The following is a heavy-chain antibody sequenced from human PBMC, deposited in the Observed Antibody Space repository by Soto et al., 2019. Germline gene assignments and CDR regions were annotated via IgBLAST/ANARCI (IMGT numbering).Heavy chain of an antibody. CDR2: INPNSGGT. J-gene: IGHJ6*02. CDR1: GYTFTGYY. D-gene: IGHD2-2*01. CDR3: ARVHLVDYCSSTSCYHGQGESGMDV. V-gene: IGHV1-2*04. Sequence: QVQLVQSGAEVKKPGASVKVSCKASGYTFTGYYMHWVRQAPGQGLEWMGWINPNSGGTNYAQKFQGWVTMTRDTSISTAYMELSRLRSDDTAVYYCARVHLVDYCSSTSCYHGQGESGMDVWGQGTTVTVSS.